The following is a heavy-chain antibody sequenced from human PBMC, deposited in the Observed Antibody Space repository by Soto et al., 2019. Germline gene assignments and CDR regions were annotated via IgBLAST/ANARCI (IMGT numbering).Heavy chain of an antibody. CDR1: GFTFSSYA. D-gene: IGHD3-22*01. CDR2: ISGSGGST. V-gene: IGHV3-23*01. J-gene: IGHJ4*02. CDR3: AKGNYYYDSSGYRVPIDY. Sequence: GGSLRLSCAASGFTFSSYAMSWVRQAPGKGLEWVSAISGSGGSTYYADSVKGRFTISRDNSKNTLYLQMNSLRAEDTAVYYCAKGNYYYDSSGYRVPIDYWGQGTLVTVSS.